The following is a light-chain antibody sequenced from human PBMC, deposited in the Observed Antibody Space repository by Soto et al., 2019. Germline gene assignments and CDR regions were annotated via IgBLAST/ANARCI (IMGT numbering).Light chain of an antibody. CDR3: QQYNNWPAIT. CDR2: AAS. Sequence: EIVMTQSPATLSRSPGERATLSCRASQSVRSNLAWYQQKPGQAPRLLIYAASTRATGIPATFSGSGSGTQFTLTISSLQSEDFAVYYCQQYNNWPAITFGQGTRLEIK. CDR1: QSVRSN. V-gene: IGKV3D-15*01. J-gene: IGKJ5*01.